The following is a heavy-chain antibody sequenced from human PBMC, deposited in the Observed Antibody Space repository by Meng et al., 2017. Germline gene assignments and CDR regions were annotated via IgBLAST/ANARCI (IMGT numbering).Heavy chain of an antibody. CDR3: ASMGY. CDR1: GFTFSSYA. V-gene: IGHV3-30*01. D-gene: IGHD3-10*01. CDR2: ISYDGSNK. J-gene: IGHJ4*02. Sequence: GGRGGSGGGVVQPGRSLRLSCAASGFTFSSYAMHWVRQAPGKGLEWVAVISYDGSNKYYADSVKGRFTISRDNSKNTLYLQMNSLRAEDTAVYYCASMGYWGQGTLVTVSS.